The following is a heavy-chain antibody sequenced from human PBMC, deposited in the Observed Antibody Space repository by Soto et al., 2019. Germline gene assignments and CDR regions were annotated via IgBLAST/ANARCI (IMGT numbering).Heavy chain of an antibody. Sequence: GGSLRLSCAASGFTFSRSPMHWVRQAPGKGLEWVAVITFDGSNKYFADSVRGRFTISRDNSENILYLQMNSLRPEDTAMYYCADGGEWAFNFDYWGQGTLVTVSS. J-gene: IGHJ4*02. CDR2: ITFDGSNK. CDR1: GFTFSRSP. V-gene: IGHV3-30-3*01. D-gene: IGHD1-26*01. CDR3: ADGGEWAFNFDY.